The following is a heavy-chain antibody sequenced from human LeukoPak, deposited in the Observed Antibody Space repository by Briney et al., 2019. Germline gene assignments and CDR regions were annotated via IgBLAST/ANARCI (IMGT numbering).Heavy chain of an antibody. J-gene: IGHJ3*02. CDR2: INPSGGST. CDR1: GYTFTSYY. Sequence: ASVKVSCKASGYTFTSYYMHWVRQAPGQGLEWMGIINPSGGSTSYAQKFQGRVTMTRDTSTSTVYMELSSLRSEDTAVYYCARRTSITIFGVVRDAFDIWGQGTMVTVSS. CDR3: ARRTSITIFGVVRDAFDI. V-gene: IGHV1-46*01. D-gene: IGHD3-3*01.